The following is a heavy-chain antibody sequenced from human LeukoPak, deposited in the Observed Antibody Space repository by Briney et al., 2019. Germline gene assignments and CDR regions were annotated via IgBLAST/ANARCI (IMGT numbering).Heavy chain of an antibody. V-gene: IGHV1-18*04. CDR1: GFTFTGYY. Sequence: ASVKVSCKTSGFTFTGYYFHWMRQAPGQGLEWMGSIDANSGGTEYAQKLQGRVTMTTDTSTSTAYMELRSLRSDDTAVYYCARDWAYGASAEYFQHWGQGTLVTVSS. J-gene: IGHJ1*01. CDR3: ARDWAYGASAEYFQH. CDR2: IDANSGGT. D-gene: IGHD3-10*01.